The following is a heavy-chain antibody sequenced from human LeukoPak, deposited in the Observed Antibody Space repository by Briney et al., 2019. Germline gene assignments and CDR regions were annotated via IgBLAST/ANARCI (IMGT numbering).Heavy chain of an antibody. CDR2: MNPNNGNT. CDR3: ATVFSSGYYYAGIWFDP. Sequence: ASVKVSCKASGYAFTNYDINWVRQATGQGLEWMGSMNPNNGNTGYAQKFQGRVTMTEDTSTDTAYMELSSLRSEDTAVYYCATVFSSGYYYAGIWFDPWGQGTLVTVSS. CDR1: GYAFTNYD. J-gene: IGHJ5*02. D-gene: IGHD3-22*01. V-gene: IGHV1-8*01.